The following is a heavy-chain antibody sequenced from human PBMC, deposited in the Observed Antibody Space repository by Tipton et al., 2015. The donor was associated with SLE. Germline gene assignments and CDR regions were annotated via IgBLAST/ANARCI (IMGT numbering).Heavy chain of an antibody. Sequence: QLVQSGAEVKKPGESLKISCKGSGYSFTSYWIGWVRQMPGKGLEWMGIIYPDDSDTKYSPSFQGQVTISADKSISTAYLQWVSLKASDTAMYYCARQDSRGYYFYGLDVWGQGTTVTVSS. CDR1: GYSFTSYW. CDR3: ARQDSRGYYFYGLDV. J-gene: IGHJ6*02. D-gene: IGHD2-21*01. V-gene: IGHV5-51*01. CDR2: IYPDDSDT.